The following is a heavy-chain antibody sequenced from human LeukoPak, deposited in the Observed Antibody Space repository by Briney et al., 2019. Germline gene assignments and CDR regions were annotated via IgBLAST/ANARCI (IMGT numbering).Heavy chain of an antibody. Sequence: GGSLRLSCAASGFTFSTYNMNWVRQAPGKGLEWVSFISSGSRIIYYADSVKGRFTVSRDNAKNSPYLQMNSLRDEDTAVYYCARNPAGIGDYWGQGTLVTVSS. CDR3: ARNPAGIGDY. CDR2: ISSGSRII. D-gene: IGHD1-26*01. J-gene: IGHJ4*02. V-gene: IGHV3-48*02. CDR1: GFTFSTYN.